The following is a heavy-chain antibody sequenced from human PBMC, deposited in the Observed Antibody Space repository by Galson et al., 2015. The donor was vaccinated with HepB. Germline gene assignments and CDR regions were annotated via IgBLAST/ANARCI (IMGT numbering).Heavy chain of an antibody. D-gene: IGHD3-22*01. V-gene: IGHV3-21*01. CDR3: ARGRPDYYDSSGYYGVFDY. J-gene: IGHJ4*02. Sequence: SLRLSCAASGFIFSSYSMSWVRQAPGKGLEWVSSISSSSSYIYYADSLKGRFTISRDNAKNSLYLQMNSLRAEDTAVYYCARGRPDYYDSSGYYGVFDYWGQGTLVTVSS. CDR2: ISSSSSYI. CDR1: GFIFSSYS.